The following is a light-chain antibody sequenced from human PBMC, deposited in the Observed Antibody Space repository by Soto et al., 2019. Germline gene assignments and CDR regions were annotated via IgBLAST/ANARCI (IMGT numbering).Light chain of an antibody. J-gene: IGKJ2*01. CDR1: QTISGW. V-gene: IGKV1-5*03. Sequence: DIQMTQSPSTLSAFVGERVTITCRASQTISGWLAWYQQKPGKAPNLLIYRTSSLESGVPSRFGGSGSGTDFTLTIDNLQPDDFATYYCQQYNSDSVFGQGTKLEMK. CDR3: QQYNSDSV. CDR2: RTS.